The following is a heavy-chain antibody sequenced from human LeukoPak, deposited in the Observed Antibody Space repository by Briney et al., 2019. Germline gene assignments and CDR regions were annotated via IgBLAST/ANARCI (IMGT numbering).Heavy chain of an antibody. CDR2: IYDSGST. CDR1: GGSFSGYY. Sequence: SETLSLTCAVHGGSFSGYYWSWIRQHPGKGLEWIGYIYDSGSTYYNPSLKSRVTISADTSKNQFSLTLSSVTAADTAVYYCARAYSGFDFWGQGTLVTVSS. V-gene: IGHV4-31*11. D-gene: IGHD4-23*01. J-gene: IGHJ4*02. CDR3: ARAYSGFDF.